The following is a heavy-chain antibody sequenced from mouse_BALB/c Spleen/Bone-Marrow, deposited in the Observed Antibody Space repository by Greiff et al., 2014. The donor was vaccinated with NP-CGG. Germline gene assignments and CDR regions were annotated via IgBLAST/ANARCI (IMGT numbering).Heavy chain of an antibody. V-gene: IGHV1S22*01. CDR1: GYTFTSYW. J-gene: IGHJ3*01. CDR3: TGAPGFAD. CDR2: IYPGSGST. Sequence: LQQPGSELVRPGASVKLSCKASGYTFTSYWKHWVKQRPGQGLEWIGNIYPGSGSTNYDEKFKSKATLTVDTSSSTAYMQLSSLTSVDSAVYYCTGAPGFADWGQGTLVTVSA.